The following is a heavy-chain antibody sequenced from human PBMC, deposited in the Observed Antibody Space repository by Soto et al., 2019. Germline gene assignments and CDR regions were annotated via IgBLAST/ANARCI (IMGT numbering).Heavy chain of an antibody. D-gene: IGHD3-22*01. V-gene: IGHV4-34*01. CDR1: GGSFSGYY. J-gene: IGHJ5*02. CDR2: INHSGST. CDR3: ARGPITTNPRFDP. Sequence: SETLSLTCAVYGGSFSGYYWSWIRQPPGKGLEWIGEINHSGSTNYNPSLKSRVTISIDTSKNQFSLKLSSVTAADTAVYYCARGPITTNPRFDPWGQGTLVTVSS.